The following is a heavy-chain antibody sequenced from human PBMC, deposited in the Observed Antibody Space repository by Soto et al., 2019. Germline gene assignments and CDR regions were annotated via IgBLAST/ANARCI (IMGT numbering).Heavy chain of an antibody. J-gene: IGHJ6*02. V-gene: IGHV3-15*07. Sequence: EVQLVESGGGLVKPGGSLRLSCTGSGFTFTNAWMNWVRQAPGKGLEWVGRIKSKTDGATTDYTAPVRGRFTISRDDSNNPLYLQAKSLKAEDTAVYYCTTDHVSGEKYCYYGMDLWGQGTTVIVSS. D-gene: IGHD3-10*02. CDR1: GFTFTNAW. CDR2: IKSKTDGATT. CDR3: TTDHVSGEKYCYYGMDL.